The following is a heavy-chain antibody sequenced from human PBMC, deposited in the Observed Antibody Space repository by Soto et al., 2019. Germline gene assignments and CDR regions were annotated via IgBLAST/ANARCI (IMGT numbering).Heavy chain of an antibody. CDR3: ARRAAGVPHXXXXXV. Sequence: EVQLVESGGGLVQPGGSLRLSCAASGFTFSSYEMNWVRQAPGKGLEWVSYISSSGSTIYYADSVKGRFTISRDNAKNSLYLQMNSLRAEXXXXXXXARRAAGVPHXXXXXVWGQG. D-gene: IGHD1-1*01. CDR1: GFTFSSYE. CDR2: ISSSGSTI. J-gene: IGHJ6*02. V-gene: IGHV3-48*03.